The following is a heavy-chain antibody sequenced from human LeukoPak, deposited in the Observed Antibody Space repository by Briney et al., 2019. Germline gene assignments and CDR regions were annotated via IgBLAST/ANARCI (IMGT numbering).Heavy chain of an antibody. CDR1: GFTFSSYA. CDR3: AKEGAYCGGDCYGVFDS. Sequence: GGSLRLSCAASGFTFSSYAMAWVRQAPGKGLQWVSVITGSGRTTYYADSVKGRFTISRDNSKNTLYLQVNSLRAKDTALYYCAKEGAYCGGDCYGVFDSWGQGTLVTVSS. CDR2: ITGSGRTT. V-gene: IGHV3-23*01. D-gene: IGHD2-21*02. J-gene: IGHJ4*02.